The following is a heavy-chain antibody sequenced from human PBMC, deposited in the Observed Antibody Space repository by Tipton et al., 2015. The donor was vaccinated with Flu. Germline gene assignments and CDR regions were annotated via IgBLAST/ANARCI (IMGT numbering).Heavy chain of an antibody. CDR3: ARVGAGYSSWYFDL. CDR1: GGSISSGGYY. V-gene: IGHV4-31*03. J-gene: IGHJ2*01. D-gene: IGHD5-18*01. Sequence: TLSLTCTVSGGSISSGGYYWSWIRQHPGKGLEWIGYIYYSGSTYYNPSLKSRVTISVDTSKNQFSLKLSSVTAADTAVYYCARVGAGYSSWYFDLWGRGTLVTVSS. CDR2: IYYSGST.